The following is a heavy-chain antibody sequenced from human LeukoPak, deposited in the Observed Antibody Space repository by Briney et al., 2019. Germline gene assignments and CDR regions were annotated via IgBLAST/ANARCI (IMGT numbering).Heavy chain of an antibody. V-gene: IGHV1-69*06. CDR1: GGTFSSYA. D-gene: IGHD1-1*01. Sequence: SVKVSCKAPGGTFSSYAISWVRQAPGRGLEWMGGIIPIFGTANYAQKFQGRVTITADKSTSTAYMELSSLRSEDTAVYYCARVSTGTIDYWGQGTLVTVSS. J-gene: IGHJ4*02. CDR2: IIPIFGTA. CDR3: ARVSTGTIDY.